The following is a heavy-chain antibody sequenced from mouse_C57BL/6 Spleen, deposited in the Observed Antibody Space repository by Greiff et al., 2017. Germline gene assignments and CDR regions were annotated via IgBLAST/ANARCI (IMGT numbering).Heavy chain of an antibody. CDR2: INPNNGGT. Sequence: VQLQQSGPELVKPGASVKISCKASGYTFTDYYMNWVKQSHGKSLEWIGDINPNNGGTSYNQKFKGKATLTVDKSSSTAYMELRSLTSEDSAVYYCARRGFYGNFPFAYWGQGTLVTVSA. CDR3: ARRGFYGNFPFAY. V-gene: IGHV1-26*01. J-gene: IGHJ3*01. CDR1: GYTFTDYY. D-gene: IGHD2-1*01.